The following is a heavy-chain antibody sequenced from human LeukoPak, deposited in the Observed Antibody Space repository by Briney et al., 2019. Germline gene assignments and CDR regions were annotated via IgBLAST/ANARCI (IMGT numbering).Heavy chain of an antibody. CDR2: IRSKANSYAT. CDR1: GFTFSGSA. V-gene: IGHV3-73*01. Sequence: GGSLKLSCAASGFTFSGSAMHWVRQASGKGLEWVGRIRSKANSYATAYAASVKGRFTISRDDSKNTAYLQMNSLKTEDTAVYYCARGSVGSSWYHYYYYYYMDVWGKGTTVTVSS. D-gene: IGHD6-13*01. J-gene: IGHJ6*03. CDR3: ARGSVGSSWYHYYYYYYMDV.